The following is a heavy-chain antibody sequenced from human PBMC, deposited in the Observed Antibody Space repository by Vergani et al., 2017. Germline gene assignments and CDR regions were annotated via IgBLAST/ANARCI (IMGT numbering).Heavy chain of an antibody. CDR2: VSNHGNIT. CDR3: TKGPTDPGFGGSLFDY. J-gene: IGHJ4*02. Sequence: QVQLVESGGDVVKPGGSLRLSCAASGFTFRSIGIHWVRQAPGKGLEWIAVVSNHGNITYYADSVKGRFTLSRDNSKNMVYLQMSSLRADDTAVYFCTKGPTDPGFGGSLFDYWGRGTLVTVSS. V-gene: IGHV3-30*18. CDR1: GFTFRSIG. D-gene: IGHD3-3*01.